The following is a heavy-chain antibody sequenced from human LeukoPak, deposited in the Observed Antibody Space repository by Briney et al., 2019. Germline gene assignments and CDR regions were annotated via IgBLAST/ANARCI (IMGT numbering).Heavy chain of an antibody. J-gene: IGHJ6*03. CDR1: GGTFSSYT. CDR3: ARRVFDFWSGQTSKYCYYYMDV. CDR2: IIPILGIA. Sequence: SVKVSCKASGGTFSSYTISWVRQAPGQGLEWMGRIIPILGIANYAQKFQGRVTITADKSTSTAYMELGSLRSEDTAVYYCARRVFDFWSGQTSKYCYYYMDVWGKGTTVTVSS. D-gene: IGHD3-3*01. V-gene: IGHV1-69*02.